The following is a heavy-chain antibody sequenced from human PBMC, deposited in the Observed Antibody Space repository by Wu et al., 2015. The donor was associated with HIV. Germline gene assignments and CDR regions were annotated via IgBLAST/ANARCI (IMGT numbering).Heavy chain of an antibody. V-gene: IGHV4-34*01. J-gene: IGHJ6*02. D-gene: IGHD3-10*01. CDR1: GGSFSGYY. Sequence: QVQLQQWGAGLLKPSETLSLTCAVYGGSFSGYYWSWIRQPPGKGLEWIGEINHSGSTNYNPSLKSRVTISVDTSKNQFSLKLSSVTAADTAVYYCARGNVTYYYGSGSNNYYYYGMDVWGQGTTVTVSS. CDR2: INHSGST. CDR3: ARGNVTYYYGSGSNNYYYYGMDV.